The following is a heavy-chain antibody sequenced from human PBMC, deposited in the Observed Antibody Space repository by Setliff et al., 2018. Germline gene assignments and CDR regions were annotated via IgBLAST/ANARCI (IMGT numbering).Heavy chain of an antibody. Sequence: SETLSLTCAVSSYSISTNYYWGWIRQPPGKGLEWIGSIYHSGSTYYNPSLKSRVTISVDTSKNQFSLKLTSVTAADTAVYYCARVGAVNYGFDSWGQGTLVTVSS. J-gene: IGHJ4*02. CDR2: IYHSGST. D-gene: IGHD3-10*01. CDR3: ARVGAVNYGFDS. V-gene: IGHV4-38-2*01. CDR1: SYSISTNYY.